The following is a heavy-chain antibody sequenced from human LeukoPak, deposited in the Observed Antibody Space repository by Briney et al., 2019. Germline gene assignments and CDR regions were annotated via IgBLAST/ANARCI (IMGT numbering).Heavy chain of an antibody. CDR1: RYTFTGYY. V-gene: IGHV1-2*02. D-gene: IGHD4-17*01. CDR3: ARAVNTVTTIYYFDY. J-gene: IGHJ4*02. Sequence: ASVKVSCKASRYTFTGYYMHWVRQPPGQGLEWMGWINPNSGGTNDAQKFQGRGTMTRDTSISTAYMELSRLRSEDTAVYYCARAVNTVTTIYYFDYWGQGTLVTVPS. CDR2: INPNSGGT.